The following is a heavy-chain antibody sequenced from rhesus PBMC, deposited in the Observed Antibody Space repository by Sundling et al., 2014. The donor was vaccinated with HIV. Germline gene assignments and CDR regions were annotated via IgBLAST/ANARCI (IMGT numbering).Heavy chain of an antibody. Sequence: QVQLQESGPGLVKPSETLSLTCVVSGGSINGYYWNWIRQPPGKGLEWIGYIGGSGGNAYYSPALKGRVTFSTDTSKNQFSLDLSSVTAADTAVYYCARGLGNFDYWGQGVLVTVSS. CDR3: ARGLGNFDY. CDR2: IGGSGGNA. CDR1: GGSINGYY. D-gene: IGHD1-44*01. V-gene: IGHV4-165*01. J-gene: IGHJ4*01.